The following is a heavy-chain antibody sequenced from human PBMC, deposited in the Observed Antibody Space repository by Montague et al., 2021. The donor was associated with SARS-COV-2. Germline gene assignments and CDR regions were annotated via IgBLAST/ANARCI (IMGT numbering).Heavy chain of an antibody. D-gene: IGHD3-3*01. CDR1: GGSISSGGYS. V-gene: IGHV4-30-2*01. CDR2: IYHSGST. J-gene: IGHJ4*02. CDR3: ARARLEWLLFAVHVSFPCYLDY. Sequence: TLSLTCAVSGGSISSGGYSWSWIRQPPGKGLEWIGYIYHSGSTYYNPSLKSRVTISVDRSKNQFSLKLSSVTAADTAVYYCARARLEWLLFAVHVSFPCYLDYWGQGTLVTVSS.